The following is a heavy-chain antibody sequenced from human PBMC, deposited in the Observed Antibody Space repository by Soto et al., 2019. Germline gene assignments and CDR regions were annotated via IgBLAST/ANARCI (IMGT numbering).Heavy chain of an antibody. CDR2: INPSGGSS. J-gene: IGHJ4*02. V-gene: IGHV1-46*03. CDR3: AGSNYFDSSDYYAPDY. Sequence: GASVKVSCKASGYTFTNYYIYWVRQAPGQGLEWMGLINPSGGSSTYSQKFQGRVTMTRDTSTGTVYMELNSLRPEDTAVYYCAGSNYFDSSDYYAPDYWGQGTLVTVSS. D-gene: IGHD3-22*01. CDR1: GYTFTNYY.